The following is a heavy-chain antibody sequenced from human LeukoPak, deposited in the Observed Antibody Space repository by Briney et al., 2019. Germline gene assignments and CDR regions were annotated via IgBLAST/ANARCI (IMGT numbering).Heavy chain of an antibody. D-gene: IGHD2-21*02. CDR2: IYYSGST. V-gene: IGHV4-59*01. CDR3: ARALGVTRFDP. Sequence: PSETLSLTCTVSGGSISSYYWSWIRQPPGKGLEWIGYIYYSGSTNYNPSLKSRVTISVDTSKNQFSLKLSFVTAADTAVYYCARALGVTRFDPWGQGTLVTVSS. CDR1: GGSISSYY. J-gene: IGHJ5*02.